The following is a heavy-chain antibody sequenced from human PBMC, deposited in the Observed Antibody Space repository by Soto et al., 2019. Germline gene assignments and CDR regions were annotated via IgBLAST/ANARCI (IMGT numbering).Heavy chain of an antibody. CDR1: GGSISSSSYY. V-gene: IGHV4-39*01. CDR2: IYYSGST. D-gene: IGHD3-22*01. Sequence: NPSETLSLTCTVSGGSISSSSYYWGWIRQPPGKGLEWIGSIYYSGSTYYNPSLKSRVTISVDTSKNQFSLKLSSVTAADTAVYYCASPPYYYDSSGYPAEYFQHWGQGTLVTVSS. J-gene: IGHJ1*01. CDR3: ASPPYYYDSSGYPAEYFQH.